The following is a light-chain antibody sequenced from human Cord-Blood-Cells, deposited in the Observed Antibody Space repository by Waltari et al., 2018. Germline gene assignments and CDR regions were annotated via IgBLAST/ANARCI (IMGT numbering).Light chain of an antibody. CDR1: SSDVGSYNL. CDR2: EVS. J-gene: IGLJ3*02. Sequence: QSALTQPASVSGSPGQSITISCPGNSSDVGSYNLVSWYQQHPGKAPKLMIYEVSRRPSGVSNRFSGSKSGNTASLTISGLQAEDEADYYCCSYAGSSTPVFGGGTKLTVL. CDR3: CSYAGSSTPV. V-gene: IGLV2-23*02.